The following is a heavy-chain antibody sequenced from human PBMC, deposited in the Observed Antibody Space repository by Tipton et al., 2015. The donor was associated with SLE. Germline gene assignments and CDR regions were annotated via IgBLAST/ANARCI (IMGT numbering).Heavy chain of an antibody. CDR3: ARDVGGYNTGWFPYYFDY. CDR1: GGSISSGGYY. D-gene: IGHD2-8*02. Sequence: TLSLTCTVSGGSISSGGYYWSWIRQSPGKGLEWIGYISYSGSTNYNSSLKSRLTISVDTSKNQFSLKLSSATAADTAVYYCARDVGGYNTGWFPYYFDYWGQGTLVTVSS. V-gene: IGHV4-31*03. J-gene: IGHJ4*02. CDR2: ISYSGST.